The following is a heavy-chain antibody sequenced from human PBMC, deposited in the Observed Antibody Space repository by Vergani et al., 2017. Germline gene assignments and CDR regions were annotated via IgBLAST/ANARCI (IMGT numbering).Heavy chain of an antibody. D-gene: IGHD3-22*01. CDR3: ARGSIELRDSSGYYHYYYYYMDV. V-gene: IGHV4-39*07. Sequence: QLQLQESGPGLVKPSETLSLTCTVSGGSIYSSTYYWGWIRQPPGKGLEWIGSIYYSGSTNYNPSLKSRVTISVDTSKNQFSLKLSSVTAADTAVYYCARGSIELRDSSGYYHYYYYYMDVWGKGTTVTVSS. CDR2: IYYSGST. J-gene: IGHJ6*03. CDR1: GGSIYSSTYY.